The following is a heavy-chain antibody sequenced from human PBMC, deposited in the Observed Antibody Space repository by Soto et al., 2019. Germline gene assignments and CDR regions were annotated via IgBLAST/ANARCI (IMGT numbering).Heavy chain of an antibody. Sequence: GASVKLSCKASGGTFSSYTISWVRQAPGQGLEWMGRIIPILGIANYAQKFQGRVTITADKSTSTAYMELSSLRSEDTAVYYCARGRNYGDYSPVDPWGQGTLVTVSS. CDR3: ARGRNYGDYSPVDP. V-gene: IGHV1-69*02. CDR1: GGTFSSYT. D-gene: IGHD4-17*01. J-gene: IGHJ5*02. CDR2: IIPILGIA.